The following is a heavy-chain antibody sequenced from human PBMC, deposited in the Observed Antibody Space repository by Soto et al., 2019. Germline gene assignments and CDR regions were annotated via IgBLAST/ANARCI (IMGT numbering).Heavy chain of an antibody. CDR2: INAGNGNT. CDR3: ARPYYFCLGRHYHSCIVS. CDR1: GYTFTSYA. J-gene: IGHJ4*02. Sequence: GASVKVSCKASGYTFTSYAMHWVRQAPGQRLEWMGWINAGNGNTKYSQKFQGRVTITRDTSASTAYMELSSLRSEDTAVYYCARPYYFCLGRHYHSCIVSRGQGILVNLFS. V-gene: IGHV1-3*01. D-gene: IGHD3-10*01.